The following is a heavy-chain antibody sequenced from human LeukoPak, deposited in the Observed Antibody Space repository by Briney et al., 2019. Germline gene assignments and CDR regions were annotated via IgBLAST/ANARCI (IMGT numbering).Heavy chain of an antibody. J-gene: IGHJ4*02. CDR3: AKGNDFWSGYYN. D-gene: IGHD3-3*01. CDR2: ISGSGGST. CDR1: GFTFSSYA. V-gene: IGHV3-23*01. Sequence: GGSLRLSCAASGFTFSSYAMSWVRQAPGKGLEWVSAISGSGGSTYYADSVKGRLTISRDNSKNTLYLQMNSLRAEDTAVYYCAKGNDFWSGYYNWGQGTLVTVSS.